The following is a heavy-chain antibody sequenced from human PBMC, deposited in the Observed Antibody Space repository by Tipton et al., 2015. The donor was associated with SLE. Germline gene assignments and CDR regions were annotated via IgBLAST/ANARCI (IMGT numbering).Heavy chain of an antibody. CDR2: INAGNGNT. CDR1: GYTFTSYA. D-gene: IGHD6-13*01. CDR3: ATKLGRSSCWYRDAFDI. J-gene: IGHJ3*02. Sequence: QSGAEVKKPGASVKVSCKASGYTFTSYAMHWVRQAPGQRLEWMGWINAGNGNTKYSQKFQGRVTITRDTSASTAYMELSSLRSEDTAVYYCATKLGRSSCWYRDAFDIWGQGTMVTVSS. V-gene: IGHV1-3*01.